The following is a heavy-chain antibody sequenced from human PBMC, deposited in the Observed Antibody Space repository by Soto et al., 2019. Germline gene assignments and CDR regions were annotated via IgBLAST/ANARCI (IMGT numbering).Heavy chain of an antibody. CDR2: IKSDGTYT. CDR1: GFTFSNYW. J-gene: IGHJ4*02. CDR3: ATGDYGSLRTGY. D-gene: IGHD3-16*01. Sequence: EVHLVESGGDLVQPGGSLRLSCAASGFTFSNYWMHRVRQAPGKGLVWVSRIKSDGTYTDYADSVKGRFTISRDNAESTLYLQMNSLRAEDTAVYFCATGDYGSLRTGYWGQGTLVTVSS. V-gene: IGHV3-74*01.